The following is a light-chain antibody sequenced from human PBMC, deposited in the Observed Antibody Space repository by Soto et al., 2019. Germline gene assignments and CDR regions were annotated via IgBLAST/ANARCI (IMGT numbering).Light chain of an antibody. CDR3: QQYNSYSSLT. CDR1: QSISSW. CDR2: DAS. Sequence: DIQMTQSPCSLYTSXGTSVTIAXXXSQSISSWLAWYQQKPGKAPKLLIYDASSLESGVPSRFSGSGSGTEFTLTISSLQPDDFATYYCQQYNSYSSLTFGGGTKVDI. V-gene: IGKV1-5*01. J-gene: IGKJ4*01.